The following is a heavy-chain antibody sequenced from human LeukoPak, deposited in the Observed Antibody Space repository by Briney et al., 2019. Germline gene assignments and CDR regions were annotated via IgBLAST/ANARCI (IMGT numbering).Heavy chain of an antibody. CDR1: GFTFSGSA. Sequence: SGGSLRLSCAASGFTFSGSAMHWVRQASGKGLEWVGRIRSKANSYATAYAASVKGRFTISRDDSKNTAYLQMNSLKTEDTAVYYCAKPLNYYDPIDYWGQGTLVTVSS. D-gene: IGHD3-22*01. CDR3: AKPLNYYDPIDY. CDR2: IRSKANSYAT. J-gene: IGHJ4*02. V-gene: IGHV3-73*01.